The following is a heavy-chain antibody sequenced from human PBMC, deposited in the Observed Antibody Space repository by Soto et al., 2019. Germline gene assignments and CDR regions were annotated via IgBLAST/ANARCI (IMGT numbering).Heavy chain of an antibody. J-gene: IGHJ4*02. Sequence: SETLSLTCTVSGGSISSYYWSWIRQPPGKGLEWIGYIYYSGSTNYNPSLKSRVTISVDTSKNQFSLKLSSVTAADTAVYYCARGHSSSWPYSDYWGQGTLITVSS. CDR3: ARGHSSSWPYSDY. CDR2: IYYSGST. D-gene: IGHD6-13*01. CDR1: GGSISSYY. V-gene: IGHV4-59*01.